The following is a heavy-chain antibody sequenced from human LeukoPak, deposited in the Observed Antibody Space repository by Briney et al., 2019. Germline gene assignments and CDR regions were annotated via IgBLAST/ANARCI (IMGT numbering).Heavy chain of an antibody. J-gene: IGHJ4*02. CDR2: ISYDGSNK. CDR1: GFTFSSYA. Sequence: GRSLRLSCAASGFTFSSYAMHWVRPAPGKGLEWVAVISYDGSNKYYADSAKGRFTISRDSSKNTLYLQMNSLRAEDTAVYYCARSLYYYGSGGEDYWGQGTLVTVSS. D-gene: IGHD3-10*01. V-gene: IGHV3-30-3*01. CDR3: ARSLYYYGSGGEDY.